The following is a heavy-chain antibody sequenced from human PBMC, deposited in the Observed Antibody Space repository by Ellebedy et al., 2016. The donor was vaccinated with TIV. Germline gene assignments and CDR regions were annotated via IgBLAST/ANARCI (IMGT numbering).Heavy chain of an antibody. J-gene: IGHJ5*02. CDR3: AKEGSSYISSWLDN. D-gene: IGHD6-13*01. V-gene: IGHV3-30*18. CDR2: IAHDGSIT. CDR1: GFTFSSYG. Sequence: GESLKISCAASGFTFSSYGMQWVRQAPGKGLEWVAVIAHDGSITHYADSVKGRFTMSRDNSRNTLDLQMNALRSDDTAVYYCAKEGSSYISSWLDNWGQGTLVTVSS.